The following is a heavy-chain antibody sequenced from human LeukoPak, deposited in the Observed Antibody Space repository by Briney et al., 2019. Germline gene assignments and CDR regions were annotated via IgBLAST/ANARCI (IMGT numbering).Heavy chain of an antibody. V-gene: IGHV3-49*04. CDR2: IRSRAYGGTT. CDR3: TREWFKWFGELLLGYFDY. J-gene: IGHJ4*02. Sequence: GGSLRLSCTASGFTFGDYAMSWVRQAAGKGLEWVGFIRSRAYGGTTEYAASVKGRYTISRDDSKSIAYLQMNRLKTEHAAVYYCTREWFKWFGELLLGYFDYWGQGTLVTVSS. D-gene: IGHD3-10*01. CDR1: GFTFGDYA.